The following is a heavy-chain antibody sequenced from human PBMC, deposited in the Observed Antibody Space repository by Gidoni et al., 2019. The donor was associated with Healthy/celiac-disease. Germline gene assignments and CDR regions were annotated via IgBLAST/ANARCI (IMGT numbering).Heavy chain of an antibody. CDR2: ISWNSGSI. V-gene: IGHV3-9*01. D-gene: IGHD3-22*01. Sequence: EVQLVESGGGLVQPGRSLRLSCAASGFTFDDYAMHWVRQAPGKGLEGVSGISWNSGSIGYADSVKGRFTISRDNAKNSLYLQMNSLRAEDTALYYCATGLYWGQGTLVTVSS. J-gene: IGHJ4*02. CDR3: ATGLY. CDR1: GFTFDDYA.